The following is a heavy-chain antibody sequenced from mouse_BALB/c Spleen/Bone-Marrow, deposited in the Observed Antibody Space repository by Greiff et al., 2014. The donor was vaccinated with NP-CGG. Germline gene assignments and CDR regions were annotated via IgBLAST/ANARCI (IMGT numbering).Heavy chain of an antibody. Sequence: VQLKESGPELVKPGASVKMSCKASGYTFTSYVMHWVKQKPGQGLEWIGYIHPYNDGTKYNEKFKGKATLTSDKSSSTAYMERSSLTSEDSAVYYCARRYGNYYFDYGGQGTTLTVSS. CDR2: IHPYNDGT. D-gene: IGHD2-10*02. CDR1: GYTFTSYV. J-gene: IGHJ2*01. V-gene: IGHV1-14*01. CDR3: ARRYGNYYFDY.